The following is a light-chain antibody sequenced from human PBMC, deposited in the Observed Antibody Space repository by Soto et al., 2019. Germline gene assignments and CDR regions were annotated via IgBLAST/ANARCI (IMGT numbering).Light chain of an antibody. V-gene: IGKV1-12*02. Sequence: DIQMTQSPSSVSASVGDRVTITCRASQGISTWLAWYQQKPGKAPKLLIYGASNLQTGVPSRFSGSGSGTDFTLTISRLQPEDFATYFCHQSNSFPSTFGQGTRLEIK. CDR1: QGISTW. CDR2: GAS. CDR3: HQSNSFPST. J-gene: IGKJ5*01.